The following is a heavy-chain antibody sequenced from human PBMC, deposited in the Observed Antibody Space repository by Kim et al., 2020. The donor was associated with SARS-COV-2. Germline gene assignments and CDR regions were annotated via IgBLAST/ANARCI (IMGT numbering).Heavy chain of an antibody. V-gene: IGHV2-70*01. CDR3: GRRRIGRVDDFDI. Sequence: YSTSLKTRLTIAKDTSKNQVVLTMTNMDPVDTATYYCGRRRIGRVDDFDIWGQGTMVTVSS. J-gene: IGHJ3*02. D-gene: IGHD1-26*01.